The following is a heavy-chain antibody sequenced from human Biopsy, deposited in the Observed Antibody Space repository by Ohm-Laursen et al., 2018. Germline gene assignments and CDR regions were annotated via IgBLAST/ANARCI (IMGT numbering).Heavy chain of an antibody. J-gene: IGHJ6*02. D-gene: IGHD5-12*01. V-gene: IGHV4-34*01. Sequence: SQTLSLTCAVNGESSSGYFWNWIRQPPGKGLEWIGEINQSGSTKYNPSLKRRATLSADSSNSQFSLRPTSVTAADTAIYHCARGSGYFKLDVWGQGTTVTVSS. CDR3: ARGSGYFKLDV. CDR2: INQSGST. CDR1: GESSSGYF.